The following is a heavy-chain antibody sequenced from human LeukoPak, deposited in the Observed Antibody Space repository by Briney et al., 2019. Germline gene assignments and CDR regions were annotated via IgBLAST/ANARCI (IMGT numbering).Heavy chain of an antibody. CDR1: GGSFSGYY. CDR2: IYHSGST. J-gene: IGHJ3*02. V-gene: IGHV4-34*01. CDR3: ARGVLLWFGEGGAFDI. Sequence: SETLSLTCAVYGGSFSGYYWSWIRQPPGKGLEWIGEIYHSGSTNYNPSLKSRVTISVDKSKNQFSLKLSSVTAADTAVYYCARGVLLWFGEGGAFDIWGQGTMVTVSS. D-gene: IGHD3-10*01.